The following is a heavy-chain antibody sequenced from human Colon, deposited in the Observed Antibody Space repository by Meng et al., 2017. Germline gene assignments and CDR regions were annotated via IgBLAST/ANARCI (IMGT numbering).Heavy chain of an antibody. D-gene: IGHD1-14*01. V-gene: IGHV1-2*02. CDR1: GYTFTAYF. J-gene: IGHJ5*02. Sequence: QVQLVQSGTELKKPGASVKVSCTTSGYTFTAYFIHWVRQAPGQGLEWMGWFNPNSGATNYAQNFQGRVTMTRATSATTAYMELSSLRSDDTAMYYCARGLNPHWFDPWGRGTLVTVSS. CDR3: ARGLNPHWFDP. CDR2: FNPNSGAT.